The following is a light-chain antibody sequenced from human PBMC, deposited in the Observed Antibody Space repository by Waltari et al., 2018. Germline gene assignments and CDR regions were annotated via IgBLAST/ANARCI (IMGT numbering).Light chain of an antibody. CDR1: RTDVGGYPY. CDR2: EVT. CDR3: SSYTTRNTLV. J-gene: IGLJ3*02. Sequence: QSALTQPASVSGSPGQSITISCTGTRTDVGGYPYVSRYQHHPAKAPKLMIYEVTHRPSGVPDRFSGSKSGNTASLTISGLQADDEADYYCSSYTTRNTLVFGGGTKVTVL. V-gene: IGLV2-14*01.